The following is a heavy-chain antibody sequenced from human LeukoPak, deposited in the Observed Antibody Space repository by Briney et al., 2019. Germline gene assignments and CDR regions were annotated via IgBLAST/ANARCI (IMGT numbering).Heavy chain of an antibody. CDR1: GFTVSSNY. CDR3: ARFTYYDFWSGYLAFSRYGMDV. CDR2: IYSGGST. D-gene: IGHD3-3*01. Sequence: GGSLRLSCAASGFTVSSNYMSWVRQAPGKGLEWVSVIYSGGSTYYADSVKGRFTISRDNSKNTLYPQMNSLRAEDTAVYYCARFTYYDFWSGYLAFSRYGMDVWGQGTTVTVSS. V-gene: IGHV3-53*01. J-gene: IGHJ6*02.